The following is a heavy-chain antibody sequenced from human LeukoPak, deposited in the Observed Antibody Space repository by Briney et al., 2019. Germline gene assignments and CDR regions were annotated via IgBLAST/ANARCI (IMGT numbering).Heavy chain of an antibody. Sequence: GASVTVSCKASGYTLTSYGISWVRQAPGQGLEWMGWISAYNGNTNYAQKLQGRVTMTTDTSTSTAYMELRSLRSDDTAVYYCARESSWSSPYYYYMDVWGKGTTVTVSS. CDR1: GYTLTSYG. CDR3: ARESSWSSPYYYYMDV. D-gene: IGHD6-13*01. J-gene: IGHJ6*03. V-gene: IGHV1-18*01. CDR2: ISAYNGNT.